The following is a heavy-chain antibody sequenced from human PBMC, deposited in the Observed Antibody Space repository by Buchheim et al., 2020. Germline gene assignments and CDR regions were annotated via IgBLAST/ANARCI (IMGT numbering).Heavy chain of an antibody. V-gene: IGHV4-31*03. CDR3: AREGETVGVSVRGYFDY. D-gene: IGHD3-16*02. Sequence: QVQLQESGPGLVKPSQTLSLTCTVSGGSISSGGYYWSWIRQHPGKGLEWVGYIYYSGSTNHNPSLKSRVTISVDTSKNPISLKLSSVTAADTAVYYCAREGETVGVSVRGYFDYWGQGTL. CDR1: GGSISSGGYY. CDR2: IYYSGST. J-gene: IGHJ4*02.